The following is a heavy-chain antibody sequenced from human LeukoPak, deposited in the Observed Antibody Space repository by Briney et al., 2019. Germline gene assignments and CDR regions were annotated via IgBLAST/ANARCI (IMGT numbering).Heavy chain of an antibody. CDR1: GFTFSNYA. CDR3: AKDWMINGYCFFDS. V-gene: IGHV3-23*01. CDR2: ISYRGSST. J-gene: IGHJ4*01. D-gene: IGHD5-24*01. Sequence: GGSLRLSCAASGFTFSNYAMSWVRQVPGKGLEWVSGISYRGSSTYYTDSVKGRFTISRDNFQNTLLLQMNSLRAEDTAIYYCAKDWMINGYCFFDSWGQGTLVTVSS.